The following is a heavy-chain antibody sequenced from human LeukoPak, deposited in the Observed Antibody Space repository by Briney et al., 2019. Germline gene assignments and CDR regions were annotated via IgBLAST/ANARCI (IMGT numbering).Heavy chain of an antibody. J-gene: IGHJ4*02. V-gene: IGHV4-4*09. CDR2: IYTSGST. D-gene: IGHD5-24*01. Sequence: SETLSLTCTVSGGSISSYYWSWIRQPPGKGLEWIGYIYTSGSTNYNPSLKSRVTISVDTSKNQFSLKLSSVTAVDTAVYYCARHGRDGYSYYFDYWGQGTLVTVSS. CDR3: ARHGRDGYSYYFDY. CDR1: GGSISSYY.